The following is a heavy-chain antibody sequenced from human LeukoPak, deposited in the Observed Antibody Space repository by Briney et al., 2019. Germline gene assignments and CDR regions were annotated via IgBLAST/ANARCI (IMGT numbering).Heavy chain of an antibody. Sequence: ASVKVSCKASGYTFTSYGISWVRQAPGQGLEWMGWISAYNGNTNYAQKLQGRVTMTTGTSTSTAYMKLRSLRSDDTAVYYCARVVKQWPDAFDIWGQGTMVTVSS. CDR2: ISAYNGNT. J-gene: IGHJ3*02. CDR1: GYTFTSYG. D-gene: IGHD6-19*01. V-gene: IGHV1-18*01. CDR3: ARVVKQWPDAFDI.